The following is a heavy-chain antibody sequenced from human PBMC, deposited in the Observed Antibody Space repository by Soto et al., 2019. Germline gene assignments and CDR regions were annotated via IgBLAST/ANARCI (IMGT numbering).Heavy chain of an antibody. CDR1: GFTFSSYA. D-gene: IGHD3-22*01. CDR3: AREPAYYYDSSGYSVPFGY. V-gene: IGHV3-30-3*01. Sequence: QVQLVESGGGVVQPGRSLRLSCAASGFTFSSYAMHWVRQAPGKGLEWVAVISYDGSNKYYADSVKGRFTISRDNSKNTLYLQMNSLRAEDTAVHYCAREPAYYYDSSGYSVPFGYWGQGTLVTVSS. J-gene: IGHJ4*02. CDR2: ISYDGSNK.